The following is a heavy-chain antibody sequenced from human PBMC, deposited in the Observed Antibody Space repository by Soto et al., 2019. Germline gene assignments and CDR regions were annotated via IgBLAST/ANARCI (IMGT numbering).Heavy chain of an antibody. CDR1: GYTFTDYY. D-gene: IGHD6-19*01. V-gene: IGHV1-2*04. CDR2: INPKSGVT. J-gene: IGHJ4*02. CDR3: ARGVSGWSPFDG. Sequence: QVQLVQSGAELKKPGASVKVSCKASGYTFTDYYVHWLRQAPGQGLEWMGWINPKSGVTHYAQKFQGWVTLTRDTSVRTAYMELNRLKSDDTAVFFCARGVSGWSPFDGWGQGALVTVSS.